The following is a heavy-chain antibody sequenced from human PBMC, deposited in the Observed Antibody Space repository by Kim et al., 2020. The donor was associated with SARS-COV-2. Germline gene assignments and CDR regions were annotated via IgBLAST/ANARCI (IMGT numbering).Heavy chain of an antibody. CDR3: AKDSHSSSWPNFDY. CDR2: ISGDGGST. Sequence: GGSLRLSCAASGFTFDDYAMHWVRQAPGKGLEWVSLISGDGGSTYYADSVKGRFTISRDNSKNSLYLQMNSLRTEDTALYYCAKDSHSSSWPNFDYWGQGTLVTVSS. J-gene: IGHJ4*02. V-gene: IGHV3-43*02. CDR1: GFTFDDYA. D-gene: IGHD6-13*01.